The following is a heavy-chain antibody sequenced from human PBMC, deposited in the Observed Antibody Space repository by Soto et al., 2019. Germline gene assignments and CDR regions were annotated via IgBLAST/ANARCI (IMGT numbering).Heavy chain of an antibody. Sequence: SGPTLVNPTQTLTLTCTFSGFSLSTSGVGVGWIRQPPGKALEWLALIYWDDDKRYSPSLKSRLTITKDTSKNQVVLTMTNMDPVDTATYYCAHSLNPRIGYCSSTSCYDLSWFDPWGQGTLVTVSS. V-gene: IGHV2-5*02. CDR2: IYWDDDK. CDR3: AHSLNPRIGYCSSTSCYDLSWFDP. D-gene: IGHD2-2*01. CDR1: GFSLSTSGVG. J-gene: IGHJ5*02.